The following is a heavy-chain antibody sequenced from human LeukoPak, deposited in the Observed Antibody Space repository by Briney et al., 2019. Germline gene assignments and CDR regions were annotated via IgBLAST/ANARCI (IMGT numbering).Heavy chain of an antibody. V-gene: IGHV1-69*05. CDR2: IIPIFGTA. Sequence: SVKVSCKASGGTFSSYAISWVRQAPGQGLEWMGGIIPIFGTANYAQKFQGRLTITTDESTSTAYMELSSLRSEDTAVYYCARGPPTGPYDHGSYYSFDYWGQGTLVTVSS. J-gene: IGHJ4*02. CDR3: ARGPPTGPYDHGSYYSFDY. D-gene: IGHD1-26*01. CDR1: GGTFSSYA.